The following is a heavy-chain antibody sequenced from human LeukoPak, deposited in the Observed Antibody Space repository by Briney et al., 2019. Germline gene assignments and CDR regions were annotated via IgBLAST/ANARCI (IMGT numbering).Heavy chain of an antibody. J-gene: IGHJ4*02. V-gene: IGHV4-34*01. D-gene: IGHD2-21*02. CDR1: GGSFSGYY. CDR3: ARGSYCGGDCYPRPFDY. Sequence: SETLSLTYAVYGGSFSGYYWSWIRQPPGKGLEWIGEINHSGSTNYNPSLKSRVTISVDTSKNQFSLKLSSVTAADTAVYYCARGSYCGGDCYPRPFDYWGQGTLVTVSS. CDR2: INHSGST.